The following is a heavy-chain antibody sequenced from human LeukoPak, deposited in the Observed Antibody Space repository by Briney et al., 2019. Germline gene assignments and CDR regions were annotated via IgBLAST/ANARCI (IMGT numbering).Heavy chain of an antibody. CDR2: IYYSGST. D-gene: IGHD5-12*01. CDR3: AGALTKGYSGYDG. CDR1: GVSISSFH. J-gene: IGHJ4*02. V-gene: IGHV4-59*01. Sequence: SGTLSLTCTVSGVSISSFHWSWIRPPPGKGLERIGFIYYSGSTNYNPSLKSRVTISVDTSTNKFSLKLTSVTAAYTAVYYCAGALTKGYSGYDGWGQGTLVTVSS.